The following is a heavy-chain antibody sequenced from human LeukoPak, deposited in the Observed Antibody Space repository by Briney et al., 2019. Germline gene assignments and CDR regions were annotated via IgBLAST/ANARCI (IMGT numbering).Heavy chain of an antibody. Sequence: GGSLRLSCAASGFTFNNYAMSWVRQAPGKGLEWVSTISGSGGSTYYADSVKGRFTISRDNSKNTLYLQMNSLRAEDTALYYCAKNTGIAVAGAFDYWGQGTLVTVSS. CDR1: GFTFNNYA. CDR3: AKNTGIAVAGAFDY. D-gene: IGHD6-19*01. CDR2: ISGSGGST. J-gene: IGHJ4*02. V-gene: IGHV3-23*01.